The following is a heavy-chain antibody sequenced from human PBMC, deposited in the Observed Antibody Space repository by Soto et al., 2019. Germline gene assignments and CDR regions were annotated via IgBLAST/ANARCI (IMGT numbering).Heavy chain of an antibody. J-gene: IGHJ4*02. Sequence: GSLRLSCAASGFTFSSYAMSWVRQAPGKGLEWVSAISGSGGSTYYADSVKGRFTISRDNSKNTLYLQMNSLRAEDTAVYYCAKDVPPIVVVPAAIAGGYFDYWGQGTLVTVSS. V-gene: IGHV3-23*01. CDR1: GFTFSSYA. CDR3: AKDVPPIVVVPAAIAGGYFDY. D-gene: IGHD2-2*02. CDR2: ISGSGGST.